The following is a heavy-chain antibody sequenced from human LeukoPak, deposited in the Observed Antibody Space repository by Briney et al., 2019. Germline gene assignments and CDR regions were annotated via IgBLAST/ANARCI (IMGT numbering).Heavy chain of an antibody. CDR3: ARDPYSGSYGVYYYYMDV. V-gene: IGHV3-21*06. D-gene: IGHD1-26*01. CDR2: ITSSSSYI. CDR1: GLTFSNYN. J-gene: IGHJ6*03. Sequence: GGSLRLSCAASGLTFSNYNMNWVRQAPGKGLEWVSSITSSSSYIYYADSVKGRFTISRDNAKSSLYLQMDSLRVEDTAVYYCARDPYSGSYGVYYYYMDVWGKGTTVTVSS.